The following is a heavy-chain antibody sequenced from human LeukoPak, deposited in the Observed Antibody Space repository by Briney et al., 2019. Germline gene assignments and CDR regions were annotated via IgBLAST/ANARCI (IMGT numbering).Heavy chain of an antibody. CDR2: IYTSGST. V-gene: IGHV4-4*07. J-gene: IGHJ4*02. D-gene: IGHD3-10*01. Sequence: PSETLSLTCTVPGGSISSYYWSWIRQPAGKGLDWIGRIYTSGSTNYNPSLKSRVTMSVDTSKNQFSLKLSSVTAADTAVYYCARMKNTMVRGVIIDYWGQGTLVTVSS. CDR1: GGSISSYY. CDR3: ARMKNTMVRGVIIDY.